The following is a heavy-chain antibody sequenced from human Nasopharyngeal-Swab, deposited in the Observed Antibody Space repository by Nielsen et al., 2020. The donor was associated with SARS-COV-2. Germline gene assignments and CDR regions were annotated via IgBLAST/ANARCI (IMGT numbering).Heavy chain of an antibody. CDR2: ISSSSSTI. CDR3: AREHYYDSSGYYLLYYYYYMDV. CDR1: GFTFSSYS. V-gene: IGHV3-48*01. D-gene: IGHD3-22*01. Sequence: GGSLRLSFAASGFTFSSYSMNWVRQAPGKGLEWVSYISSSSSTIYYADSVKGRFTISRDNAKNSLYLQMNSLRAEDTAVYYCAREHYYDSSGYYLLYYYYYMDVWGKGTTVTVSS. J-gene: IGHJ6*03.